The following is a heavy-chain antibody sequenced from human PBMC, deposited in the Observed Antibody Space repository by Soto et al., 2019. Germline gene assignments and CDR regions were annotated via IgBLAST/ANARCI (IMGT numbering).Heavy chain of an antibody. CDR1: GGSVGSGAYY. D-gene: IGHD3-22*01. CDR3: ARHDYSDRTFDI. V-gene: IGHV4-61*08. J-gene: IGHJ3*02. Sequence: QVLLQEPGPGLVKSSETLSLTCTVSGGSVGSGAYYWSWIRQPPGNALEGIGYIQYSGGTNYNSSLKSRVTISVDRSRNQFSLKLTSVTAADTAFYYCARHDYSDRTFDIWGQGTMVTVSS. CDR2: IQYSGGT.